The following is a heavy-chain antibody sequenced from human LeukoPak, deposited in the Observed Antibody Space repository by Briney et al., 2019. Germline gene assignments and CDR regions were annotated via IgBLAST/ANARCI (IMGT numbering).Heavy chain of an antibody. J-gene: IGHJ4*02. CDR3: ARKYYDILTGYYGPADY. V-gene: IGHV1-69*04. D-gene: IGHD3-9*01. CDR1: GGTFSSYA. CDR2: IIPILGIA. Sequence: GASVTVSCKASGGTFSSYAISWVRQAPGQGLEWGGRIIPILGIANYAQKFQGRVTITADKSTSTAYMELSSLRSEDTAVYYCARKYYDILTGYYGPADYWGQGTLVTVSS.